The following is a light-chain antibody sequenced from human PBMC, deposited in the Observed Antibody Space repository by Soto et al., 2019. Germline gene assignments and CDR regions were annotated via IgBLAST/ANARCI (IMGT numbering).Light chain of an antibody. J-gene: IGKJ3*01. V-gene: IGKV1-17*01. CDR1: QDISIS. CDR2: TIS. CDR3: LQHYGFPFT. Sequence: DIPMTQSPSSLSASVGDRVTITCRASQDISISLDWFQQKPGTAPKLLIYTISKLQSGVPSRFSGGGSGTEFTLTISSLQPEDSATYYCLQHYGFPFTFGPGTKVDLE.